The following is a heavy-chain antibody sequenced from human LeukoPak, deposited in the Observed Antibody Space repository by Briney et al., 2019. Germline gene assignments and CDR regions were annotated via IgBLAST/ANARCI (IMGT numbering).Heavy chain of an antibody. CDR1: GYTFTSYG. J-gene: IGHJ4*02. V-gene: IGHV1-18*01. D-gene: IGHD6-19*01. CDR3: ARDFTVAGVPGGY. CDR2: ISAYNGNT. Sequence: ASVKVSCKASGYTFTSYGISWVRQAPGQGLEWMGWISAYNGNTNYAQKLQGRVTMTTDTSTSTAYVELRSLRSDDTAVYYCARDFTVAGVPGGYWGQGTLVTVSS.